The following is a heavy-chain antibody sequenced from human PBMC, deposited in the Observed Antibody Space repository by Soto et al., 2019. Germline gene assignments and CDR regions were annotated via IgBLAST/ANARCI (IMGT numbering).Heavy chain of an antibody. V-gene: IGHV4-61*03. CDR2: VYYSGTT. CDR3: ARTTAVPNTLRSRSYFDY. J-gene: IGHJ4*02. D-gene: IGHD4-17*01. Sequence: QVQLQESGPGLLKPSETLSLTCSVSGGSVNNRTYYWSWIRQPPGKRMEWIGYVYYSGTTNYNPALTSGFSDSFNQSQNHFPLSLGSVTAADTALYFCARTTAVPNTLRSRSYFDYWGQGTLVTVSS. CDR1: GGSVNNRTYY.